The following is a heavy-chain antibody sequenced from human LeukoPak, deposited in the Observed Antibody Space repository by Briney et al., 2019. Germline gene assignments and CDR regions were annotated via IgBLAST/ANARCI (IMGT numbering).Heavy chain of an antibody. D-gene: IGHD4-17*01. V-gene: IGHV3-53*01. CDR1: GFTVSTNY. Sequence: PGGSLRLSCAASGFTVSTNYLTWVRQAPGKGLEWVSIIYGDGRTYYADSVKGRFTISRDNSKNTLDLQMNSLRAEDTAVYYCASLNPGAPIDYWGQGTLVTVSS. J-gene: IGHJ4*02. CDR2: IYGDGRT. CDR3: ASLNPGAPIDY.